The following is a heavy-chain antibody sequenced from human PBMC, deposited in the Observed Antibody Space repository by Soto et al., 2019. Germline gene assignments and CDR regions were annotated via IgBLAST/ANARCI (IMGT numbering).Heavy chain of an antibody. CDR3: ARVPTSKYGFWNY. V-gene: IGHV3-74*01. J-gene: IGHJ4*02. CDR1: GFTFSSYW. CDR2: INPGGSIT. D-gene: IGHD3-3*01. Sequence: EEQLVESGGGLVQPGGSLRLSCAASGFTFSSYWMHWVRQAPGKGLVWVSRINPGGSITAYADSVKGRFTISRDNAKNPLYLQMKGLRGDDTAGYYCARVPTSKYGFWNYWGQGTLVTVSS.